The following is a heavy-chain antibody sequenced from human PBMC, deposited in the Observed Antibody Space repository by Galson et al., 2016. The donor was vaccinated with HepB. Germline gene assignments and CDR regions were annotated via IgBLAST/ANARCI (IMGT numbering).Heavy chain of an antibody. CDR1: GDSVSSNSAG. D-gene: IGHD7-27*01. V-gene: IGHV6-1*01. CDR3: ARSYLLGRGFGW. J-gene: IGHJ4*02. CDR2: TFYRSNWQN. Sequence: CAISGDSVSSNSAGWNWIRQSPSRGLEWLGRTFYRSNWQNDYAESVRSRITINPDTSKNQFSLQLNSVTPEDTAVYYCARSYLLGRGFGWWGQGTLVTVSS.